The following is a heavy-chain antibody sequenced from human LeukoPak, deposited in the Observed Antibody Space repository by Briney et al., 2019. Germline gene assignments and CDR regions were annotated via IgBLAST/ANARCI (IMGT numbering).Heavy chain of an antibody. J-gene: IGHJ4*02. V-gene: IGHV3-30*04. D-gene: IGHD3-10*01. CDR2: ISYDGSNK. Sequence: GGSLRLSCAASGFTFSSYAMHWVRQAPGKGLEWVAVISYDGSNKYYADSVKGRFTISRGNSKNTLYLQMNSLRAEDTAVYYCARDRVPMVRGVNYFDYWGQGTLVTVSS. CDR1: GFTFSSYA. CDR3: ARDRVPMVRGVNYFDY.